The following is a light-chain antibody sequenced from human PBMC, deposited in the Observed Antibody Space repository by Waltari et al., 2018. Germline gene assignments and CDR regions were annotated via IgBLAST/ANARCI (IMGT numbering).Light chain of an antibody. CDR1: KLGDKY. CDR3: QAWDSNVAV. V-gene: IGLV3-1*01. J-gene: IGLJ3*02. Sequence: SFELIQPPSESVSPGQTASVSCSGEKLGDKYGYWYQQKPGQSPMLVMFQDNKRPSGIPERFSGSNSGNTATLTISETQAIDEADYYCQAWDSNVAVFGRGTKVTVL. CDR2: QDN.